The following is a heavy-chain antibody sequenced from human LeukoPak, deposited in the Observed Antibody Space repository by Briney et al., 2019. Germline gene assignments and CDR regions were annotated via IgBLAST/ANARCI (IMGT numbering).Heavy chain of an antibody. CDR2: IYYSGST. CDR1: GGSISSYY. D-gene: IGHD2-15*01. V-gene: IGHV4-59*01. J-gene: IGHJ5*02. CDR3: ARDSGAAVVALQLFDP. Sequence: SETLSLTCTVSGGSISSYYWSWIRQPPGKGLEWIGYIYYSGSTNYNPSLKSRVTISVDTSKNQFSLKLSSVTAADTAVYYCARDSGAAVVALQLFDPWGQGTLVTVSS.